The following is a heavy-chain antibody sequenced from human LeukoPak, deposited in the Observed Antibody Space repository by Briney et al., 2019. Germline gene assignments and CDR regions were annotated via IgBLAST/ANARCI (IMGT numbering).Heavy chain of an antibody. CDR1: GGTFSNYA. Sequence: GSSVKVSCKASGGTFSNYAISWVRQAPGQGLEWMGGIIPIFGTANYAQMFQGRVTITADDSTSTTDMELSSLRSEDTAVYYCVSTYSSSYSDGYGLDVWGQGTTVTVSS. J-gene: IGHJ6*02. CDR2: IIPIFGTA. CDR3: VSTYSSSYSDGYGLDV. D-gene: IGHD6-13*01. V-gene: IGHV1-69*01.